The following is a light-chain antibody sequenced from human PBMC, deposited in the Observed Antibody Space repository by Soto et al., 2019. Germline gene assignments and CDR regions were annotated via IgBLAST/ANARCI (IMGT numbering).Light chain of an antibody. V-gene: IGLV1-40*01. J-gene: IGLJ3*02. CDR3: QSYDSSLSGSRV. Sequence: QPVLTQSPSVSGAPGQRVTISCTGSSSNIGAGYDVHWYQHLPGTAPKLLIYGNTNRPSGVPDRFSGSKSGTSASLAITGLQAEDEADYYCQSYDSSLSGSRVFGGGTKLTVL. CDR2: GNT. CDR1: SSNIGAGYD.